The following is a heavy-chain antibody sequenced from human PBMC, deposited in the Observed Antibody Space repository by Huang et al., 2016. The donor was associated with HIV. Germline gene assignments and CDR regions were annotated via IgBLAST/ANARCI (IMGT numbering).Heavy chain of an antibody. CDR1: GYTLTELS. CDR3: ATVYRRFRNHDSGDYYFDY. D-gene: IGHD3-22*01. J-gene: IGHJ4*02. Sequence: QVQLVQSGAEVKKPGASVKVSCKVSGYTLTELSMHLVRQAPGKGLEWKGGFGPEDGETIYVQKFQGRVTMTEDTSTDTAYMELSSLRSEDTAVYYCATVYRRFRNHDSGDYYFDYWDQGTLVTVSS. V-gene: IGHV1-24*01. CDR2: FGPEDGET.